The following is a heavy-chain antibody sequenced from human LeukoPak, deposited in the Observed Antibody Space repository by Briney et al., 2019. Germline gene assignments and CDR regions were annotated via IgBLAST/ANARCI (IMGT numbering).Heavy chain of an antibody. CDR1: GFTFSSYG. V-gene: IGHV3-30*18. D-gene: IGHD3-9*01. Sequence: GRSLRLSCAASGFTFSSYGMHWVRQAPGKGLEWVAVISYDGSNKYYADSVKGRFTISRDNSKNTLYLQMNSLRAEDTAVYYCAKGGVVSYYDILTGYYRRDWFDPWGQGTLVTVSS. J-gene: IGHJ5*02. CDR3: AKGGVVSYYDILTGYYRRDWFDP. CDR2: ISYDGSNK.